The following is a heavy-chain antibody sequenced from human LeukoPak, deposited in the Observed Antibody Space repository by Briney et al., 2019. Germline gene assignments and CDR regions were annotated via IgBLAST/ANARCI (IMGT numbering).Heavy chain of an antibody. V-gene: IGHV4-61*02. J-gene: IGHJ5*02. Sequence: SQTLSLTCTVSGGSISSGNYYWSWIRQPAGKGLEWIGRIYTSGSTDYNPSLKSRVTISVDTSKNQFSLKLSSVTAADTAVYYCAREWFGEIQHNWFDPWGQGTLVTVSS. D-gene: IGHD3-10*01. CDR3: AREWFGEIQHNWFDP. CDR1: GGSISSGNYY. CDR2: IYTSGST.